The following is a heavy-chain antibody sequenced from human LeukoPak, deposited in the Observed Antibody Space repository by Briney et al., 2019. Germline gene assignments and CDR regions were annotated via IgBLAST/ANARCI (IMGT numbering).Heavy chain of an antibody. CDR1: GFTFSSYS. J-gene: IGHJ4*02. Sequence: PGGSLRLSCAASGFTFSSYSMNWVRQAPGKGLEWVGHIKSKSDRETADYAAPVKGRFTISRDDSKNTVYLQMNSLKTEDTAVYYCTASGVWGQGTLVTVSS. D-gene: IGHD7-27*01. CDR3: TASGV. CDR2: IKSKSDRETA. V-gene: IGHV3-15*01.